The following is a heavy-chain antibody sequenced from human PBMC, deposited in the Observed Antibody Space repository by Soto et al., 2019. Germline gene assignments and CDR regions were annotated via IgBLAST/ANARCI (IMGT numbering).Heavy chain of an antibody. CDR1: VGTFSSYR. CDR3: ARDSGAKLRRS. D-gene: IGHD3-10*01. CDR2: IVPIYRTA. J-gene: IGHJ4*02. V-gene: IGHV1-69*13. Sequence: SVKVSCKASVGTFSSYRINWVRQAPGQGLEWVGGIVPIYRTADYAQKFQGRVTITADESARTAYLEVRSLKSQDTAVYYCARDSGAKLRRSWGQGTLVTVSS.